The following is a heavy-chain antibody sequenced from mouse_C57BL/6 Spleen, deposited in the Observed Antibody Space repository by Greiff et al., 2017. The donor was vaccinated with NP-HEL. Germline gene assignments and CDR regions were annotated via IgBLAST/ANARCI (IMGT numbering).Heavy chain of an antibody. Sequence: QVQLQQSGAELVRPGASVTLSCKASGYTFTDYEMHWVKQTPVHGLEWIGAIDPETGGTAYNQKFKGKAILTADKSSSTAYMELRSLTSEDSAVYYCTRYYYGYDQGYYFDYWGQGTTLTVSS. CDR1: GYTFTDYE. CDR2: IDPETGGT. V-gene: IGHV1-15*01. J-gene: IGHJ2*01. D-gene: IGHD2-2*01. CDR3: TRYYYGYDQGYYFDY.